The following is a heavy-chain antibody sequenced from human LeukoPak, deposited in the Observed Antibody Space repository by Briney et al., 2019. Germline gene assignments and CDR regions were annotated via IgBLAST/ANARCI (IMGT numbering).Heavy chain of an antibody. J-gene: IGHJ4*02. CDR3: VRQRTTVSKPHIDY. D-gene: IGHD1-1*01. CDR2: IYYSGST. Sequence: SETLSLTCTVSGGSISSSSYYWGWIRQPPGKGLEWIGSIYYSGSTYYNPSLKSRVTISVDTSKNQFSLKLSSVTAADTAVYYCVRQRTTVSKPHIDYWGQGTLVTVSS. V-gene: IGHV4-39*07. CDR1: GGSISSSSYY.